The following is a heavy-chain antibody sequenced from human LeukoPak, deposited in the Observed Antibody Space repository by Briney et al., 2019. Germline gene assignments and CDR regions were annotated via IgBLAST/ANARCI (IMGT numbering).Heavy chain of an antibody. CDR2: IYYSGST. CDR3: ARDGPGIAAAGTGYFQR. J-gene: IGHJ1*01. CDR1: GDSISSYY. D-gene: IGHD6-13*01. V-gene: IGHV4-59*01. Sequence: SETLSLTCTVSGDSISSYYWSWIRQPPGKGLEWIGYIYYSGSTNYNPSLKSRVTISVDTSKNQFSLKLSSVTAADTAVYYCARDGPGIAAAGTGYFQRWGQGTLVTVSS.